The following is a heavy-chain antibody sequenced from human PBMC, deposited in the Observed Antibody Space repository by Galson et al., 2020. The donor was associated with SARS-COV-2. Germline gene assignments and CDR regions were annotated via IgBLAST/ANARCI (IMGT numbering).Heavy chain of an antibody. D-gene: IGHD3-3*01. CDR1: GGSISSGGYY. CDR3: ARAPNFTIFGVVTYFDY. J-gene: IGHJ4*02. V-gene: IGHV4-31*03. CDR2: IYYSGST. Sequence: SESLSLTCTVSGGSISSGGYYWSWIRQHPGKGLEWIVYIYYSGSTYYNPSLKSRVTISVTTCKNQFSLKLSSVTAADTAVYYCARAPNFTIFGVVTYFDYWGQGTLVTVSS.